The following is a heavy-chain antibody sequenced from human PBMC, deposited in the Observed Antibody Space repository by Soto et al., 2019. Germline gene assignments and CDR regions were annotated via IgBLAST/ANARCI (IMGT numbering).Heavy chain of an antibody. D-gene: IGHD1-7*01. CDR1: GFTFSDEW. J-gene: IGHJ3*01. CDR2: IKNKPNGETT. CDR3: TRGNYGAFHH. Sequence: EVQLVESGGVLIKPGGSLRLSCAASGFTFSDEWMNWVRQAPGKGLEWVGRIKNKPNGETTDYAAPVKGRFTISRDDSKSRLYLQMNNLKTDDTAVYYCTRGNYGAFHHWGQGTLVTVSP. V-gene: IGHV3-15*07.